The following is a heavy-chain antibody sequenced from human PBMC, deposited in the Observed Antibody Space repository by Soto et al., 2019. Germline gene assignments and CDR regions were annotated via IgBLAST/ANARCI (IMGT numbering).Heavy chain of an antibody. CDR2: IIPIFGTA. CDR3: ATPLGVPAPYYYYYYGMDV. Sequence: QVQLVQSGAEVKKPGSSVKVSCKASGGTFSSYAISWVRQAPGQGLEWMGGIIPIFGTASYAQKFQGRVTITADESTSTAYMELSSLRSEDTAVYYCATPLGVPAPYYYYYYGMDVWGQGTTVTVSS. CDR1: GGTFSSYA. D-gene: IGHD2-2*01. V-gene: IGHV1-69*01. J-gene: IGHJ6*02.